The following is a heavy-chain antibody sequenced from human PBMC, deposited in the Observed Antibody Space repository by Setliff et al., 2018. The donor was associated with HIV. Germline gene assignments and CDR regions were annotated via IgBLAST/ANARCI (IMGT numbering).Heavy chain of an antibody. J-gene: IGHJ6*03. V-gene: IGHV1-18*01. CDR3: ARVPVSNYYYCMDV. CDR2: ISASSVNT. Sequence: ASVKVSCKASGYTFINYHITWVRQAPGQGLEWVGSISASSVNTNYTQGRVTMTTDISTSTAYMELRSLRSADSAVYYCARVPVSNYYYCMDVWGKGTTVTVSS. CDR1: GYTFINYH.